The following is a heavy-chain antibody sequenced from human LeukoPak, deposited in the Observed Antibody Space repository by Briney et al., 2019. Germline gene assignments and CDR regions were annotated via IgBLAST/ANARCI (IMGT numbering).Heavy chain of an antibody. CDR2: IGWDGTNI. V-gene: IGHV3-43*01. D-gene: IGHD3-3*01. CDR1: GSTFDRHT. J-gene: IGHJ6*02. Sequence: PGGSLRLSCAASGSTFDRHTMHWVRQPPGKGPEWVSLIGWDGTNIDYADSVKGRFTISRDNSKNFVYLQMHSLRTEDTALYYCTKDMEWGMDVWGQGTTVIVSS. CDR3: TKDMEWGMDV.